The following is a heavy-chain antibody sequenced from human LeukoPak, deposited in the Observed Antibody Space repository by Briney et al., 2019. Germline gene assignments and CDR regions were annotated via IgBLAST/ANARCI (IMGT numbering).Heavy chain of an antibody. CDR1: GFTFSSYW. D-gene: IGHD3-3*01. Sequence: PGGSLRLSCAASGFTFSSYWMSWVRQAPGKGLEWVANIKQDGSEKYYVDSVKGRFTISRDNAKNSLYLQMNSLRAEDTAVYYCAREPAVVYYDFWSGSPWNIRYFDYWGQGTLVTVSS. CDR3: AREPAVVYYDFWSGSPWNIRYFDY. CDR2: IKQDGSEK. J-gene: IGHJ4*02. V-gene: IGHV3-7*01.